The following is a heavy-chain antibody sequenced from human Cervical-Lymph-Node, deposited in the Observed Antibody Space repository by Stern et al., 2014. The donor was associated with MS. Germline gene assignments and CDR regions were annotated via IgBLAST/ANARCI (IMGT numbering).Heavy chain of an antibody. Sequence: VQLVQSGGGLIQPGGSLRLSCAASGFTVSSNYLSWVRQSPGTGLQWVSLTYTDGGAYYADSVEGSFTIARDHSKNTLYLQMNSLGAEDAALYYCARAIFGVVTPTMAPDAFDIWGQGTMVTVSS. V-gene: IGHV3-53*01. D-gene: IGHD3-3*01. CDR2: TYTDGGA. J-gene: IGHJ3*02. CDR1: GFTVSSNY. CDR3: ARAIFGVVTPTMAPDAFDI.